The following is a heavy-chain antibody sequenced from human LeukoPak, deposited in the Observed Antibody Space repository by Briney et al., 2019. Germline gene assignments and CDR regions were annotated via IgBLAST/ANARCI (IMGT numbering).Heavy chain of an antibody. J-gene: IGHJ4*02. CDR1: GYTFTGYY. D-gene: IGHD3-10*01. V-gene: IGHV1-2*02. CDR2: INPNSGGT. CDR3: ASLPTYGSGGGARVYC. Sequence: ASVKVSCKTSGYTFTGYYMHWVRQAPGQGLEWMGWINPNSGGTNYSRKFQGRVTITRDTSISTAYMELSRLRSDDTAVYYCASLPTYGSGGGARVYCWGQGALVTVSS.